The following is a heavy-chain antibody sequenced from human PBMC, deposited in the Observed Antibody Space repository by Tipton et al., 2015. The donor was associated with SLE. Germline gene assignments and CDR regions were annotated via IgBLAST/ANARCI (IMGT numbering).Heavy chain of an antibody. Sequence: GLVKPSETLSLICTVSGGSISSYYWSWIRQPPGKGLEWIGYLYYSGSTNYNPSLKGRVSISVDTSKNQFSLKLTSVTAADTAVYFCARGNKVEEDLDYWGPGTLVTVSS. CDR3: ARGNKVEEDLDY. J-gene: IGHJ4*02. CDR2: LYYSGST. V-gene: IGHV4-59*01. D-gene: IGHD5-12*01. CDR1: GGSISSYY.